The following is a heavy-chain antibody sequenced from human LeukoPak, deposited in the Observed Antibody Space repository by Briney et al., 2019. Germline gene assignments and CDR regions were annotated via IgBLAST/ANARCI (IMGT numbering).Heavy chain of an antibody. Sequence: GGSLRLSCTASGFTFGDYAMSWVRQAPGKGLEWVGFIRSKAYGCTTEYAASVKGRFTISRDDSKSIAYLQMNSLKTEDTAVYYCTRDPSALGYCSSTSCYTGGYWGQGTLVTVSS. CDR1: GFTFGDYA. J-gene: IGHJ4*02. V-gene: IGHV3-49*04. CDR2: IRSKAYGCTT. CDR3: TRDPSALGYCSSTSCYTGGY. D-gene: IGHD2-2*02.